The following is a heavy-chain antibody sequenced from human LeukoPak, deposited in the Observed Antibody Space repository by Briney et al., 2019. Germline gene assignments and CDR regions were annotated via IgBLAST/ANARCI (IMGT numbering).Heavy chain of an antibody. V-gene: IGHV3-23*01. CDR3: ATNSDSRGYFFYFDY. CDR1: GFTFSNYA. J-gene: IGHJ4*02. D-gene: IGHD3-22*01. CDR2: IRGSGDTT. Sequence: GGSLRLSCAASGFTFSNYAMRWVRQAPGKGLEWVSAIRGSGDTTYYADSVKGRFTISRDNSRNTLYLQMNSLRAEDTAVYYCATNSDSRGYFFYFDYWGQGTLVTVSS.